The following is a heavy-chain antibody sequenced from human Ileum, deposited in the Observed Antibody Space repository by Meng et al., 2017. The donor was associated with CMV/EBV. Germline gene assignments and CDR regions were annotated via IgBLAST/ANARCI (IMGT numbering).Heavy chain of an antibody. CDR1: GNNDNKNG. D-gene: IGHD5-24*01. CDR3: TRGDGDHSSKFDY. Sequence: GNNDNKNGKKRVRRDPGKRVERMGRKKKKTGKKKKDKEKTGRIVLSLETTVSTKYLQINSLTTEDSALYYCTRGDGDHSSKFDYWGQGTLVTVSS. CDR2: KKKKTGKK. V-gene: IGHV7-4-1*02. J-gene: IGHJ4*02.